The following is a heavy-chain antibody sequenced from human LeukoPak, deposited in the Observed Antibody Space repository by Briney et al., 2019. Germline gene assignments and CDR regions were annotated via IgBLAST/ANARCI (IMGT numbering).Heavy chain of an antibody. CDR2: IKSKTDGGTV. V-gene: IGHV3-15*01. Sequence: PGGSLRLSCAASGLTFSSYWMSWVRQAPGKGLEWVGRIKSKTDGGTVDYAPPVKGRFTISRDDSRNTLSLEMNFLKTEDTAVYYCTTDPGNYEIFWGQGTLVSVSS. CDR1: GLTFSSYW. J-gene: IGHJ4*02. D-gene: IGHD4-11*01. CDR3: TTDPGNYEIF.